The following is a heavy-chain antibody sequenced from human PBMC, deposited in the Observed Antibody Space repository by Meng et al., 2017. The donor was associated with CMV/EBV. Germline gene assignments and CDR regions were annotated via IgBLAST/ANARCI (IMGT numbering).Heavy chain of an antibody. CDR1: GGSFSGYY. J-gene: IGHJ4*02. D-gene: IGHD6-19*01. CDR3: ARGSDGYSSGWYRY. V-gene: IGHV4-34*01. CDR2: INHSGST. Sequence: PETLSLTCAVYGGSFSGYYWSWIRQPPGKGLEWIGEINHSGSTNYNPSLKSRVTISVDTSKNQFSLKLSSVTAADTAVDYCARGSDGYSSGWYRYWGQGTLVTVSS.